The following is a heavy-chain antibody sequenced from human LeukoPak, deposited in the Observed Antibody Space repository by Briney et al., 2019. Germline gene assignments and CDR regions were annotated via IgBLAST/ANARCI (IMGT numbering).Heavy chain of an antibody. CDR3: ARGSVATTPYYYYYYMDV. J-gene: IGHJ6*03. V-gene: IGHV4-4*07. D-gene: IGHD1-26*01. Sequence: SETLSLTCTASGGSISSYYWSWIRQPAGKGLEWIGRIYTSGGTNYNPSLKSRVTISGDKSKNQFSLKLSSVTAADTAVYYCARGSVATTPYYYYYYMDVWGKGTTVTVSS. CDR1: GGSISSYY. CDR2: IYTSGGT.